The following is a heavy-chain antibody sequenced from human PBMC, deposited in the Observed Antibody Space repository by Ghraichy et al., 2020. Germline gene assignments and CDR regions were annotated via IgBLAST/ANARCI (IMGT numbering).Heavy chain of an antibody. Sequence: ESLNISCAASGFTFSSYSMNWVRQAPGKGLEWVSSISSSSSYIYYADSVKGRFTISRDNAKNSLYLQMNSLRAEDTAVYYCAREHCSSTSCYTDYWGQGTLVTVST. CDR1: GFTFSSYS. V-gene: IGHV3-21*01. D-gene: IGHD2-2*02. CDR3: AREHCSSTSCYTDY. CDR2: ISSSSSYI. J-gene: IGHJ4*02.